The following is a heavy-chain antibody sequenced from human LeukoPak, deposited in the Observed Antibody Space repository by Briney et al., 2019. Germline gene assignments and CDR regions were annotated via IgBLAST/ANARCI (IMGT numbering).Heavy chain of an antibody. D-gene: IGHD6-6*01. V-gene: IGHV3-7*01. Sequence: GGSLRLSCAASGFTFSSYWMGWVRQAPGKGLEWVANIKQDGSEKYYVDSVKGRFTISRDNAKNSLYLQMNSLRAEDTAVYYCARSPYSSSSGFDYWGQGTLVTVSS. J-gene: IGHJ4*02. CDR1: GFTFSSYW. CDR2: IKQDGSEK. CDR3: ARSPYSSSSGFDY.